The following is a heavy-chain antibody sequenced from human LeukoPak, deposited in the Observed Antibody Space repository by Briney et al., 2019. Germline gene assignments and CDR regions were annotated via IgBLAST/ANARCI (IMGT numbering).Heavy chain of an antibody. CDR3: AKPRGYYGLFDY. V-gene: IGHV3-66*04. CDR2: IYSGGST. Sequence: GGSLRLSCAASGLTVSSNYMSWVRQAPGKGLEWVSVIYSGGSTYYADSVKGRFTISRDNSKNTLYLQMNSLRAEDTAVYYCAKPRGYYGLFDYWGQGTLVTVSS. CDR1: GLTVSSNY. J-gene: IGHJ4*02. D-gene: IGHD3-10*01.